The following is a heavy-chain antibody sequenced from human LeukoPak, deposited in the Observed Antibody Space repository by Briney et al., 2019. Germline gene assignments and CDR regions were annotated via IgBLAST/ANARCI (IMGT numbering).Heavy chain of an antibody. J-gene: IGHJ3*02. V-gene: IGHV4-31*03. CDR2: IYYSGST. CDR1: GGSISSGGYY. CDR3: ASGTDSSDAFDI. Sequence: PSETLSLTCTVSGGSISSGGYYWSWIRQHPGKGLEWIGYIYYSGSTYYNPSLKSRVTISVDTSKNQFSLKLSSVTAADTAVYYCASGTDSSDAFDIWGQGTMVTVSS.